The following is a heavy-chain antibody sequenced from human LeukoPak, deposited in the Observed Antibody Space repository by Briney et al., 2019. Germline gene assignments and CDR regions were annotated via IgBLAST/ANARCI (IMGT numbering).Heavy chain of an antibody. D-gene: IGHD6-13*01. CDR1: GFTFSSYS. J-gene: IGHJ4*02. V-gene: IGHV3-7*01. CDR2: IKNDGAVK. Sequence: GGSLRLSCAASGFTFSSYSMTWVRQAPGKGLEWVANIKNDGAVKNYVDSVKGRFTISRDNAKNSLYLQMNSLRAEDTAVYYCAKDSYSKGDFWGQGVLVTVSS. CDR3: AKDSYSKGDF.